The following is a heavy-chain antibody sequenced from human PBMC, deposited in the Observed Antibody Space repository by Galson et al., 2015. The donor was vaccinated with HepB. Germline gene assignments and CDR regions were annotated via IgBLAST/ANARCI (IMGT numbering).Heavy chain of an antibody. J-gene: IGHJ4*02. CDR3: ARDRSAAGRKDY. CDR2: ISYDGSNK. Sequence: SLRLSCAASGFTFSSYAMHWVRRAPGKGLEWVAVISYDGSNKYYADSVKGRFTISRDNSKNTLYLQMNSLRAEDTAVYYCARDRSAAGRKDYWGQGTLVTVSS. CDR1: GFTFSSYA. D-gene: IGHD6-13*01. V-gene: IGHV3-30*04.